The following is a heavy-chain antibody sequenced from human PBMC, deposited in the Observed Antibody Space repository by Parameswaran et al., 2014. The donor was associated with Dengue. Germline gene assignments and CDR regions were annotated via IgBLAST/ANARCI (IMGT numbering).Heavy chain of an antibody. Sequence: WIRQPPGKGLEWVANMKADGTERNYVASVKGRFTISRDNAKNSLYLQMNSLRAEDTAVYYCAKGGHLDYWGQGALVTVSS. V-gene: IGHV3-7*01. CDR2: MKADGTER. J-gene: IGHJ4*02. CDR3: AKGGHLDY. D-gene: IGHD3-16*01.